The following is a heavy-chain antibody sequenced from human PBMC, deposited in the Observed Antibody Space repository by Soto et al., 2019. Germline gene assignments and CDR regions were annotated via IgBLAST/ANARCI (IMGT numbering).Heavy chain of an antibody. V-gene: IGHV4-39*07. J-gene: IGHJ3*02. CDR2: IYYSGST. CDR1: GGSISSSSYY. D-gene: IGHD3-3*01. CDR3: ARTSIFGVVLNAFDI. Sequence: SETLSLTCTVSGGSISSSSYYWGWIRQPPGKGLEWIGSIYYSGSTYYNPSLKSRVTISVDTSENQFSLRLTSVTAADTAIYFCARTSIFGVVLNAFDIWGQGTLVTVSS.